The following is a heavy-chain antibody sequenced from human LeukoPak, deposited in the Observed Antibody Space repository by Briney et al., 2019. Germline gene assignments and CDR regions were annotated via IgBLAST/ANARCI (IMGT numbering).Heavy chain of an antibody. CDR2: MNGSGGST. J-gene: IGHJ4*02. CDR3: AKYYGDYAFDY. Sequence: SGGSLRLSCAASGFTFSSYAMSWVRQAPGKGLKWVSSMNGSGGSTYYADSVKGRFTISRDNSKNTLYLQMNSLRAEDTAVYYCAKYYGDYAFDYWGQGTLVTVSS. D-gene: IGHD4-17*01. CDR1: GFTFSSYA. V-gene: IGHV3-23*01.